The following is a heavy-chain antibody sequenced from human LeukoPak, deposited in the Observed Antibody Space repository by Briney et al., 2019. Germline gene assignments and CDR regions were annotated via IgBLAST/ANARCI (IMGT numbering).Heavy chain of an antibody. CDR2: FSSSSSNI. Sequence: GGSLRLSCAASGFTFSSYSMNWVRQSPGKGLEWVSYFSSSSSNIYYGDSVKGRFTVSRDNAKNSLYLQMNSLRAEDTAVYYCARSMGRGIEDAFDIWGQGTMVTVSS. CDR1: GFTFSSYS. V-gene: IGHV3-48*04. J-gene: IGHJ3*02. D-gene: IGHD3-10*01. CDR3: ARSMGRGIEDAFDI.